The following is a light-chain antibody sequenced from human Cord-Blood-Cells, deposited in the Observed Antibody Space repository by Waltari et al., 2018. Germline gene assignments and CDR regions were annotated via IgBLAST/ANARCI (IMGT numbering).Light chain of an antibody. CDR3: NSRDSSGNPYV. CDR2: GKT. CDR1: SLSSYY. J-gene: IGLJ1*01. V-gene: IGLV3-19*01. Sequence: SSELTQDPAVSVALGQTVRIPCQGDSLSSYYASWYQQKPGQAPVLVISGKTNRPSGIPDRFSGSSSGNTASLTITGAQAEDEADYYCNSRDSSGNPYVFGTGTKVTVL.